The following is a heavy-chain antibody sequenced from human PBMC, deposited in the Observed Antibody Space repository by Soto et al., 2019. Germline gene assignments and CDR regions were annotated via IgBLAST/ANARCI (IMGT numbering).Heavy chain of an antibody. CDR1: GGSISSSNW. J-gene: IGHJ6*02. Sequence: QVQLQASGPGLVKPSGTLSLTCAVSGGSISSSNWWSWVRQPPGKGLEWIGEIYHSGSTNYNPSLKSRVTISVDKSKSQFSLKLSSVTAADTAVYYVARVGYDYVWGSYRPYYYGMDVWGQGTTVTVSS. D-gene: IGHD3-16*02. CDR3: ARVGYDYVWGSYRPYYYGMDV. CDR2: IYHSGST. V-gene: IGHV4-4*02.